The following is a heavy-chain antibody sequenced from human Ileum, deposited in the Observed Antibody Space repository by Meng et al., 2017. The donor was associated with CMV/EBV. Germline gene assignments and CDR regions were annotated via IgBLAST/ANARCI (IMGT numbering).Heavy chain of an antibody. V-gene: IGHV3-30-3*01. CDR1: GFTFSSYA. J-gene: IGHJ6*02. CDR2: ISYDGSNK. CDR3: ARDYYGSGSYFGGIYYYGMDV. D-gene: IGHD3-10*01. Sequence: GESLKTSCAASGFTFSSYAMHRVRQAPGKGLEWVAVISYDGSNKYYADSVKGRFTISRDNSKNTLYLQMNSQRAEDTAVYYCARDYYGSGSYFGGIYYYGMDVWGQGTTVTVSS.